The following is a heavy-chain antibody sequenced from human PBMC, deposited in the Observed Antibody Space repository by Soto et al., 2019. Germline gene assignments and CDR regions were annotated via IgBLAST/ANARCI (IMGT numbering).Heavy chain of an antibody. Sequence: SETLSLTCAVYGGSFSGYYWSWIRQPPGKGLEWIGEINHSGNTNYNPSLKSRVTISVDTSKNQFSLKLSSVTAADTAVYYCARGHGGQRLGIVGYWGQGTLVTVSS. D-gene: IGHD7-27*01. CDR1: GGSFSGYY. J-gene: IGHJ4*02. CDR3: ARGHGGQRLGIVGY. CDR2: INHSGNT. V-gene: IGHV4-34*01.